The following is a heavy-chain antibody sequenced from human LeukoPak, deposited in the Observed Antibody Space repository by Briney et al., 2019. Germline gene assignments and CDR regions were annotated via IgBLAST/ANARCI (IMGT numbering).Heavy chain of an antibody. J-gene: IGHJ4*02. D-gene: IGHD3-22*01. V-gene: IGHV4-59*08. Sequence: SETLPLTCTVSGGSISSYYWGWIRQPPGQGLEWIGSIYRSGSTYYNSSLKSRVTISVDTSKNQFSLKLSSVTAADTAVYYCARHAAYYESTSYFWDYWGQGTLGTVSS. CDR3: ARHAAYYESTSYFWDY. CDR2: IYRSGST. CDR1: GGSISSYY.